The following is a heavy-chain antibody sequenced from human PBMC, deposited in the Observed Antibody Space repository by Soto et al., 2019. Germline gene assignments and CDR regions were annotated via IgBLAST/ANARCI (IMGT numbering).Heavy chain of an antibody. J-gene: IGHJ4*01. CDR1: EVTWSSDS. Sequence: PWGYMRISCAAYEVTWSSDSVNCVRQAPGKELEWVSSISSSSSSIYYADSVTGRFTISSDNAKNYLYLQMNSRTAEDTAVYYFPTDFDEPDYF. CDR2: ISSSSSSI. V-gene: IGHV3-21*01. CDR3: PTDFDEPDYF.